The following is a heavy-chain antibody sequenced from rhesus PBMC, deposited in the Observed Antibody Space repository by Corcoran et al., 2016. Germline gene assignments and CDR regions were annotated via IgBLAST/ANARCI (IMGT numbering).Heavy chain of an antibody. D-gene: IGHD4-29*01. CDR2: IYGSGSST. CDR3: AREAYGSSFFDY. CDR1: GGSISSSY. V-gene: IGHV4-169*02. J-gene: IGHJ4*01. Sequence: QLQLQESGPGLVKPSETLSLTCAVSGGSISSSYWSWIRQAPGKGLEWIGYIYGSGSSTNSNPALKSRVTLSVDTSKNQLSLKLSSVTAADTAVYYCAREAYGSSFFDYWGQGVLVTVSS.